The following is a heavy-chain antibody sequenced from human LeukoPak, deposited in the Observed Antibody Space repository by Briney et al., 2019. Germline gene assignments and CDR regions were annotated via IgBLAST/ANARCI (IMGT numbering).Heavy chain of an antibody. CDR3: ARGLTLHKNPYNRYSSESD. CDR1: GGSISSSRFF. D-gene: IGHD2-15*01. Sequence: SETLSLTCTVSGGSISSSRFFWAWIRQPPGKGLEWIGNINFSGTTYYNPSLKSRVTLSVDTSKNQFSLKLSSVTAADTAVYYCARGLTLHKNPYNRYSSESDWGQGTLVTVSS. V-gene: IGHV4-39*07. CDR2: INFSGTT. J-gene: IGHJ4*02.